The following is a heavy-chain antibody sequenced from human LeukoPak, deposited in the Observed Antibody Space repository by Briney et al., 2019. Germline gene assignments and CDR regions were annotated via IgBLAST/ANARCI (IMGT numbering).Heavy chain of an antibody. Sequence: GGSLRLSCAASGFTFSSYSMNWARQAPGKGLEWVSSISSSSSYIYYADSVKGRFTISRDNAKNSLHLQMNSLRAEDTAVYYCARHGEDCSGGSCYPNDAFDIWGQGTMVTVSS. D-gene: IGHD2-15*01. CDR1: GFTFSSYS. V-gene: IGHV3-21*01. CDR3: ARHGEDCSGGSCYPNDAFDI. J-gene: IGHJ3*02. CDR2: ISSSSSYI.